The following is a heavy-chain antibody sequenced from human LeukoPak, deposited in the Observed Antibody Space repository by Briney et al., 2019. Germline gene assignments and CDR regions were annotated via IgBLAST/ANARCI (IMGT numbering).Heavy chain of an antibody. Sequence: GASVKVSCKASGYTFTSYDINWVRQATGRGLEWMGWMNPNSGNTGYAQKFQGRVTMTRNTSISTAYMELSSLRSEDTAVYYCARRRYSSSFYYYYYMDVWGKGTTVTVSS. CDR2: MNPNSGNT. CDR3: ARRRYSSSFYYYYYMDV. D-gene: IGHD6-6*01. CDR1: GYTFTSYD. V-gene: IGHV1-8*01. J-gene: IGHJ6*03.